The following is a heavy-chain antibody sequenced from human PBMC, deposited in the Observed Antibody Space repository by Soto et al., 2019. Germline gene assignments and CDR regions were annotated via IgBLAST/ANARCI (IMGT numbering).Heavy chain of an antibody. J-gene: IGHJ4*02. V-gene: IGHV1-18*04. CDR1: GYTFSNYG. CDR2: ISAYNGNT. Sequence: QVQLVQSGAEVKKPGASVKVSCKASGYTFSNYGITWVRQAPGQGLEWMGLISAYNGNTNYAQKLQGRVTMTTDTSTTTAYMELRSLRSDDTAVYYCAREVYDVVGTTGYYFDYWGQGTLVTVSS. D-gene: IGHD1-26*01. CDR3: AREVYDVVGTTGYYFDY.